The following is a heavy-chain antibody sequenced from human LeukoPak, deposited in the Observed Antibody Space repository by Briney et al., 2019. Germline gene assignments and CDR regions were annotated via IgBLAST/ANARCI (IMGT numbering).Heavy chain of an antibody. CDR3: SRGLVSRKLGY. D-gene: IGHD3-9*01. CDR1: GASFNSDDQY. Sequence: PSQTLSLTCTVSGASFNSDDQYWNWIRQSPGKGLEWIGSIHPSGMLYNNPSLESRVTMSRDTSKNQFSLNLNSVTAADTAVYFCSRGLVSRKLGYWGQGILVTVSS. V-gene: IGHV4-31*03. CDR2: IHPSGML. J-gene: IGHJ4*02.